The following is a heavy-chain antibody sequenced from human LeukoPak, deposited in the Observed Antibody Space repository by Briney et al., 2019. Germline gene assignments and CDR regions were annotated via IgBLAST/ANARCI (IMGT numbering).Heavy chain of an antibody. CDR1: GYTFTSYY. J-gene: IGHJ4*02. CDR2: INPSGGST. D-gene: IGHD3-22*01. Sequence: ASVTVSCKASGYTFTSYYMHWVRQAPGQGLEWMGIINPSGGSTSYAQKFQGRVTMTRDTSTSTVYMELSSLRSEDTAVYYCARGRAPNYYDSSGYSSFDYWGQGTLVTVSS. CDR3: ARGRAPNYYDSSGYSSFDY. V-gene: IGHV1-46*01.